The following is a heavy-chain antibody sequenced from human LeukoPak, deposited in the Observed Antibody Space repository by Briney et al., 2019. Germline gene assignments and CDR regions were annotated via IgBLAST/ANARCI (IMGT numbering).Heavy chain of an antibody. CDR2: IYYSGRT. V-gene: IGHV4-59*12. Sequence: SETLSLTCTVSGGSISSYYWNWIRQPPGKGLEWIGYIYYSGRTNYNPSLKSRVTISVDTSKNQFSLKLSSVTAADTAVYYCAIIVAATHYFDYWGQGTLVTVSS. D-gene: IGHD2-15*01. J-gene: IGHJ4*02. CDR3: AIIVAATHYFDY. CDR1: GGSISSYY.